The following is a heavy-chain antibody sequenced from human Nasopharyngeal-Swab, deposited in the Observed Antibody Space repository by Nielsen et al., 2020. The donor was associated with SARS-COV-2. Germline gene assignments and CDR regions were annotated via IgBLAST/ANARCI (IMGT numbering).Heavy chain of an antibody. V-gene: IGHV5-51*01. J-gene: IGHJ4*02. D-gene: IGHD5-12*01. CDR3: AKSSGSGYDANSFDF. CDR2: IYPGDSDT. Sequence: GESLKISCQGSGYSFANYWIGWVRQMPGKGLECMWIIYPGDSDTRYSPSFHGQVTISAERSTSTTYLHLSSLKASDTAMYYCAKSSGSGYDANSFDFWGQGTLVTVSS. CDR1: GYSFANYW.